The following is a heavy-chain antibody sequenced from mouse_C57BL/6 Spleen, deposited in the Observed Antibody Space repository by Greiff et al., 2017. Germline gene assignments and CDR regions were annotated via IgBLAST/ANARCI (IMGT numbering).Heavy chain of an antibody. CDR3: ARLLGYFDV. D-gene: IGHD3-1*01. CDR2: ISNLAYSI. J-gene: IGHJ1*03. Sequence: EVKLVESGGGLVQPGGSLKLSCAASGFTFSDYGMAWVRQAPRKGPEWVAFISNLAYSIYYADTVTGRFTISRENAKNTLYLEMSSLRSEDTAMYYCARLLGYFDVWGTGTTVTVSS. CDR1: GFTFSDYG. V-gene: IGHV5-15*01.